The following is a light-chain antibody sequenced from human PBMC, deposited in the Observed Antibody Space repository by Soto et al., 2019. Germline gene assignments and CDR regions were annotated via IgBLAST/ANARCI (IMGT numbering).Light chain of an antibody. Sequence: QSVLTQSSSVSAAAGQKVTISCSGSYSNIGSNFVSWYQHFPGSVPKLVIYDNSQRPSGIPDRFSGSKSGSSATLGITGLQTGDEADYYCGTWDSSLSIVVFGGGTKLTVL. V-gene: IGLV1-51*01. CDR1: YSNIGSNF. CDR3: GTWDSSLSIVV. J-gene: IGLJ2*01. CDR2: DNS.